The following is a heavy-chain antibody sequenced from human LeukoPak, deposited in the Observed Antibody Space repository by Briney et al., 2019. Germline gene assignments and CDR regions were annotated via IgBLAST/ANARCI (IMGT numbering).Heavy chain of an antibody. J-gene: IGHJ4*02. V-gene: IGHV4-59*01. CDR3: ARKISYISVFDY. CDR1: GGSISSYY. Sequence: SETLSLTCTVSGGSISSYYWSWIRQPPGQGLEWIGYISDRGSTNYNPFLKSRVTISGDTPGNQVSLKLSSVTAADTAVYYCARKISYISVFDYWGQGTLVTVSS. CDR2: ISDRGST. D-gene: IGHD2-15*01.